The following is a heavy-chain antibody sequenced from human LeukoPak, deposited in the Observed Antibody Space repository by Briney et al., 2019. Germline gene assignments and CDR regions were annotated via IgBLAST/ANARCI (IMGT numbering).Heavy chain of an antibody. CDR2: ISSSGSTI. CDR3: AREPDYDILTGYSY. D-gene: IGHD3-9*01. V-gene: IGHV3-48*03. J-gene: IGHJ4*02. Sequence: QPGGSLRLSCAASGFTFSSYEMNWVRQAPGKGLEWVSYISSSGSTIYYADSMKGRFTISRDNAKNSLYLQMNSLRAEDTAVYYCAREPDYDILTGYSYWGQGTLVTVSS. CDR1: GFTFSSYE.